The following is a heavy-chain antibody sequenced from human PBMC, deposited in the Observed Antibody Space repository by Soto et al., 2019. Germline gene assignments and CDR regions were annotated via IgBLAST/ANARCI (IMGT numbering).Heavy chain of an antibody. Sequence: QVQLQESGPGLVKASETLSLSCTVSGHSISADYWSWIRQPAGKRLEWIWRVDASGNTNYNPSLKSRVTMSVDTSKNQFFLKVRSVTAADTAMYFCARDVGGSVVPHWFDPWGQGALVTVSS. J-gene: IGHJ5*02. CDR3: ARDVGGSVVPHWFDP. CDR2: VDASGNT. V-gene: IGHV4-4*07. D-gene: IGHD3-22*01. CDR1: GHSISADY.